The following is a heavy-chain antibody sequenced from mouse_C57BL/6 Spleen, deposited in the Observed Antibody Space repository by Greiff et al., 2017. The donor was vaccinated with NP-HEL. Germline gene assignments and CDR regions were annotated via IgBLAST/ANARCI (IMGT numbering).Heavy chain of an antibody. D-gene: IGHD2-3*01. CDR1: GYTFTSYW. CDR2: INPSSGYT. CDR3: ARWEDGYSAWFAY. Sequence: VQGVESGAELAKPGASVKLSCKASGYTFTSYWMHWVKQRPGQGLEWIGYINPSSGYTKYNQKFKDKATLTADKSSSTAYMQLSSLTYEDSAVYYCARWEDGYSAWFAYWGQGTLVTVSA. J-gene: IGHJ3*01. V-gene: IGHV1-7*01.